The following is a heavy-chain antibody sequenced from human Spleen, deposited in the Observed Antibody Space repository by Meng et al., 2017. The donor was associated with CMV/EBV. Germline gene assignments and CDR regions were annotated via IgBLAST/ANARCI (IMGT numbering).Heavy chain of an antibody. CDR3: ARGYVIRGVMSDH. D-gene: IGHD3-10*01. V-gene: IGHV1-2*02. J-gene: IGHJ4*02. CDR2: VNPNSGGT. CDR1: GYTFTGYY. Sequence: ASVKVSCKASGYTFTGYYMHWLRQAPGQGLEWMGWVNPNSGGTNYAQNFQGRVTMTRDTSISTAYMEFSRLRSDDTAVYYCARGYVIRGVMSDHWGQGTLVTVSS.